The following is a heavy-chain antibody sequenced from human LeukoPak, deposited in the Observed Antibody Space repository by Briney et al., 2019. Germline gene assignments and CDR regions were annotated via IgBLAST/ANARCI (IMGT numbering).Heavy chain of an antibody. V-gene: IGHV1-2*07. J-gene: IGHJ4*02. D-gene: IGHD3-3*01. CDR2: INPSIGAT. CDR1: GYTFTDYY. Sequence: ASVKVSCKASGYTFTDYYMHWVRQAPGQGLEWMGWINPSIGATNYAHKFQGRVTMTRDTYITTTSMEMSRLRPDDTAVYYCARIDFWSGYCLDYWGQGTMVTVSS. CDR3: ARIDFWSGYCLDY.